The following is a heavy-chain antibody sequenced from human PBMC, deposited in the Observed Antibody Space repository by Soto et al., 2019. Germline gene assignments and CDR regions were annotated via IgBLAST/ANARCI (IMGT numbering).Heavy chain of an antibody. J-gene: IGHJ4*02. CDR2: IYYSGNT. CDR1: GGSVSSGDFY. CDR3: ARRYYYDSRGYYGFDF. Sequence: QVQLQESGPGLVKASQTLSLTCTVSGGSVSSGDFYWSWVRQPPGKGLEWIGYIYYSGNTNYNPSLKSGVSISMDPSKNQFSLQLSSVTAADTAVYYCARRYYYDSRGYYGFDFWGQGTLVAVSS. V-gene: IGHV4-30-4*01. D-gene: IGHD3-22*01.